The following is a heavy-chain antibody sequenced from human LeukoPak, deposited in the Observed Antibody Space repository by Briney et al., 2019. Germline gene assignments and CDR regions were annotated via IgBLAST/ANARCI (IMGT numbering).Heavy chain of an antibody. D-gene: IGHD3-10*01. V-gene: IGHV1-46*01. Sequence: ASVKVSCKASGYTFTSYGISWVRQAPGQGLEWMGIINPSGGSTSYAQKFQGRVTMTRDMSTSTVYMELSSLRSEDTAVYYCARITMVRGVIIPPRNDAFDIWGQGTMVTVSS. CDR2: INPSGGST. CDR3: ARITMVRGVIIPPRNDAFDI. CDR1: GYTFTSYG. J-gene: IGHJ3*02.